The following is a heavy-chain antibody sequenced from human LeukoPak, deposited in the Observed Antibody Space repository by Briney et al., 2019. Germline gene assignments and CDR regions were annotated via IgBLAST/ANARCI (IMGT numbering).Heavy chain of an antibody. CDR1: GGSISSNY. CDR3: ARGPYDSSGHRSGFDI. V-gene: IGHV4-59*01. D-gene: IGHD3-22*01. Sequence: PSETLSLTCTVSGGSISSNYWSWIRQPPGKGLEWIGYIYYSGTTNYNPSLESRLTISVDTSKNQFSLILSSVTAADTAVYCCARGPYDSSGHRSGFDIWGQGTMVTASS. CDR2: IYYSGTT. J-gene: IGHJ3*02.